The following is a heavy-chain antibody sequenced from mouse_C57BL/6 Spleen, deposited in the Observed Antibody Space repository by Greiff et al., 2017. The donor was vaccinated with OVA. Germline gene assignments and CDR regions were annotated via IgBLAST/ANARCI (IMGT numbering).Heavy chain of an antibody. CDR3: ARRGYDGYLGAY. CDR1: GFTFSDYY. CDR2: ISNGGGST. J-gene: IGHJ3*01. D-gene: IGHD2-3*01. Sequence: EVNLVESGGGLVQPGGSLKLSCAASGFTFSDYYMYWVRQTPEKRLEWVAYISNGGGSTYYPDTVKGRFTISRDNAKNTLYLQMSRLKSEDTAMYYCARRGYDGYLGAYWGQGTLVTVSA. V-gene: IGHV5-12*01.